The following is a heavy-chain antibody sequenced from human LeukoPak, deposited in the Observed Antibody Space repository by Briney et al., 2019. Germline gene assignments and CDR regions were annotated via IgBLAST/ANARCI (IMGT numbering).Heavy chain of an antibody. CDR1: GFTFSSYA. Sequence: GGSLRLSCAASGFTFSSYAMSWVRQAPGKGLEWVSAISGSGGSTYYADSVKGRFTISRDNAKNSLYLQMNSLRAEDTAVYYCARDNLVAYYYGSGSYFTDGMDVWGQGTTVTVSS. J-gene: IGHJ6*02. CDR3: ARDNLVAYYYGSGSYFTDGMDV. V-gene: IGHV3-23*01. D-gene: IGHD3-10*01. CDR2: ISGSGGST.